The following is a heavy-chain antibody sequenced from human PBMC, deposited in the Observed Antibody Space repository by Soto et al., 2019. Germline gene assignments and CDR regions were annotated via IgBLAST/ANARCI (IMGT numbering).Heavy chain of an antibody. V-gene: IGHV1-69*12. CDR2: IIPKFGTA. CDR3: ARTYYYDSGGVIYYYYGTDV. Sequence: QVQLVQSGAEVKKPGSSVKVSCKASGGTFSTYAISWVRQAPGQGLEWMGGIIPKFGTANYAQKFQGRVTITADESTSTAYMELNSLRSEDTAVYYCARTYYYDSGGVIYYYYGTDVWGQGTTVTVSS. CDR1: GGTFSTYA. J-gene: IGHJ6*02. D-gene: IGHD3-22*01.